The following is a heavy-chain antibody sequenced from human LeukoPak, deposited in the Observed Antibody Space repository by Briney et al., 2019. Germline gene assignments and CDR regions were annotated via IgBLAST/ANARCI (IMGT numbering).Heavy chain of an antibody. CDR2: TYYRSKWYY. CDR3: ARGFALDF. CDR1: GDTVSSNSAA. J-gene: IGHJ3*01. V-gene: IGHV6-1*01. Sequence: SQTLSLTCDISGDTVSSNSAAWNWIRQSPSRGLEWLGRTYYRSKWYYDYAVSGKSRITISPDTSKNQFSLQLNSVTADDTAVYYCARGFALDFWGQGTMVTVSS.